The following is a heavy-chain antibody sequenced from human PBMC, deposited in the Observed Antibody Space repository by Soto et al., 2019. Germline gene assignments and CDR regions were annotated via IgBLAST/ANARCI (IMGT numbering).Heavy chain of an antibody. CDR1: GFTFSSYW. CDR3: ASNYGSGSYYNPYFDY. D-gene: IGHD3-10*01. Sequence: GGSLRLSCAASGFTFSSYWMSWVRQAPGKGLEWVANIKQDGSEKYYLDSVKGRFTISRDNAKNSLYLQMNSLRAEDSAVYYCASNYGSGSYYNPYFDYWGQGTLVTVSS. V-gene: IGHV3-7*01. CDR2: IKQDGSEK. J-gene: IGHJ4*02.